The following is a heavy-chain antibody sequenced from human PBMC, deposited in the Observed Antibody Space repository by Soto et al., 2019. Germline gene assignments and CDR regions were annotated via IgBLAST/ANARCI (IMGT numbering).Heavy chain of an antibody. CDR1: GGSISSYY. CDR3: ARRYGSAFDF. Sequence: PSETLSLTCTVSGGSISSYYWSWIRQPPEKGLEWIGYIYYSGSTNYNPSLKSRVTISVDTSKNQFSLKLSSVTAADTAVYYCARRYGSAFDFWGQGTMVTVSS. V-gene: IGHV4-59*08. D-gene: IGHD1-20*01. J-gene: IGHJ3*01. CDR2: IYYSGST.